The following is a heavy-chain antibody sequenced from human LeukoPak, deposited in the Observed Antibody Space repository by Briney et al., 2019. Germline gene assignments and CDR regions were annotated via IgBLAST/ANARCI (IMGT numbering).Heavy chain of an antibody. CDR3: ARAGRVVVVPAALDYYYYYMDV. V-gene: IGHV1-69*05. J-gene: IGHJ6*03. D-gene: IGHD2-2*01. CDR1: GGTFSSYA. CDR2: IIPIFGTA. Sequence: SVKVSCKASGGTFSSYAISWVRQAPGQGLEWMGGIIPIFGTANYAQKFQGRVTITTDDSTSTAYMELSSLRSEDTAVYYCARAGRVVVVPAALDYYYYYMDVWGKGTTVTVSS.